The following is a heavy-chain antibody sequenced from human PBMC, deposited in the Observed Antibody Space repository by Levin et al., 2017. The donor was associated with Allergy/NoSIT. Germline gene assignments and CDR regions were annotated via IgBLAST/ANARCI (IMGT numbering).Heavy chain of an antibody. CDR1: GFTFSSYA. J-gene: IGHJ4*02. D-gene: IGHD4-17*01. CDR3: VKDPAVTSYHFDY. CDR2: ISSNGGST. V-gene: IGHV3-64D*06. Sequence: GESLKISCSASGFTFSSYAMHWVRQAPGKGLEYVSAISSNGGSTYYADSVKGRFTISRDNSKNTLYLQMSSLRAEDTAVYYCVKDPAVTSYHFDYWGQGTLVTVSS.